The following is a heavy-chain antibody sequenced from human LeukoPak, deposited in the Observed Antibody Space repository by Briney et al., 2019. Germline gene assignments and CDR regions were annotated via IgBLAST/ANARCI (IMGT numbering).Heavy chain of an antibody. J-gene: IGHJ4*02. V-gene: IGHV3-20*04. CDR3: ARDPYDSSGYRTYYFDY. Sequence: GGSLRLSCAAAGFTFDDYGMSWVRQAPGKGLEWVSGINWNGGSTGYADSVKGRFTISRDNAKNSLYLQMNSLRAEDTALYYCARDPYDSSGYRTYYFDYWGQGTLVTVSS. D-gene: IGHD3-22*01. CDR2: INWNGGST. CDR1: GFTFDDYG.